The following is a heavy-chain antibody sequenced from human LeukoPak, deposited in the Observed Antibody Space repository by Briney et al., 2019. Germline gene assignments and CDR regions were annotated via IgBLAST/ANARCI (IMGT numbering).Heavy chain of an antibody. CDR3: ARDLEVVVTAPDAFDI. Sequence: ASVKDSCKASGYTFTSYGISWVRQAPGQGLKWMGWISAYNGNTNYAQKLQGRVTMTTDTSTSTAYMELRSLRSDDTAVYYCARDLEVVVTAPDAFDIWGQGTMVTVSS. J-gene: IGHJ3*02. CDR1: GYTFTSYG. V-gene: IGHV1-18*01. CDR2: ISAYNGNT. D-gene: IGHD2-21*02.